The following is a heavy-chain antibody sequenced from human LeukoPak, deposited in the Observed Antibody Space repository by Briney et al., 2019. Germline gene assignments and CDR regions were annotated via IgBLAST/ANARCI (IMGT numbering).Heavy chain of an antibody. CDR3: ARDQGYSGYNPITY. D-gene: IGHD5-12*01. CDR2: ISGSGGST. J-gene: IGHJ4*02. CDR1: GFTFSSYA. V-gene: IGHV3-23*01. Sequence: GGSLRLSCAASGFTFSSYAMSWVRQAPGKGLEWVSVISGSGGSTYYADSVKGRFTISRDDSKNTLYLQMNSLRAEDTAVYYCARDQGYSGYNPITYWGQGTLATVSS.